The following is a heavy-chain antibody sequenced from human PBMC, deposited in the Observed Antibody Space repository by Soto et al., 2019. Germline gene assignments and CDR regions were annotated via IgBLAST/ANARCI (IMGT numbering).Heavy chain of an antibody. D-gene: IGHD2-21*02. Sequence: GASVKVSCKASGYTFTSYAMHWVRQAPGQRLEWMGWINAGNGKTKYSQKFQGRVTITTDTSTSTAYMELSSLRPEDTAVYYCASCGGDCYSLSVNWFDPWGQGTLVTVSS. CDR3: ASCGGDCYSLSVNWFDP. V-gene: IGHV1-3*01. J-gene: IGHJ5*02. CDR1: GYTFTSYA. CDR2: INAGNGKT.